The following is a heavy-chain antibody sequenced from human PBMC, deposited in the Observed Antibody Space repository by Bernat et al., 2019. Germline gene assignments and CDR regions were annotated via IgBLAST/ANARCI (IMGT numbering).Heavy chain of an antibody. CDR1: GFTFSSYA. Sequence: QVQLVESGGGVVQPGRSLRLSCAASGFTFSSYAMHWVRQAPGKGLEWVTVISYDGSNKYYADSVKGRFTISRDNSKNTLYLQMNSLRAEDTAVYYCAREKRGPSNWFDPWGQGTLVTVSS. CDR2: ISYDGSNK. D-gene: IGHD5-12*01. CDR3: AREKRGPSNWFDP. J-gene: IGHJ5*02. V-gene: IGHV3-30-3*01.